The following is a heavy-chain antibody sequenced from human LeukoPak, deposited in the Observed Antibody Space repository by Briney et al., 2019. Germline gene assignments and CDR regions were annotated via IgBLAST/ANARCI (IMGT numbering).Heavy chain of an antibody. Sequence: ASVKVSCKASGYTFTSYAISWVRQAPGQGLEWMGGIIPIFGTANYAQKFQGRVTITADESTSTAYMELSSLRSEDTAVYYCARERNWGVDYYFDYWGQGTLVTVSS. CDR2: IIPIFGTA. J-gene: IGHJ4*02. V-gene: IGHV1-69*13. CDR1: GYTFTSYA. D-gene: IGHD7-27*01. CDR3: ARERNWGVDYYFDY.